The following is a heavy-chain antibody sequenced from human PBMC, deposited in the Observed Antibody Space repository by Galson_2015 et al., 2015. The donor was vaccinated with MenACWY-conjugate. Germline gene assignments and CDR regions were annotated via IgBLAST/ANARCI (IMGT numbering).Heavy chain of an antibody. V-gene: IGHV4-39*07. J-gene: IGHJ4*02. D-gene: IGHD5-18*01. CDR1: SSYY. Sequence: SSYYWSWIRQPPGQGLEWIGSIYYSGSTYYNPSLKSRVTISVDTSKNQFSLKLSSVTAADTAVYYCARDRRGYSYGPDYWGQGTLVTVSS. CDR2: IYYSGST. CDR3: ARDRRGYSYGPDY.